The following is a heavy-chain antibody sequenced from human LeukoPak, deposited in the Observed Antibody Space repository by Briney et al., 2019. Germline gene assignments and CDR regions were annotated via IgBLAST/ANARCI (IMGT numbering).Heavy chain of an antibody. D-gene: IGHD3-3*01. CDR2: IKSKTDGGTT. V-gene: IGHV3-15*01. CDR1: GFTFSNAW. Sequence: GGSLRLSCAASGFTFSNAWMSWVRQAPGKGLEWVGRIKSKTDGGTTDYAAPVKGRFTISRDDSKNTLYLQMNSLRAEDTAVYYCAKGGEEYYDFWSGYFLPDYWGQGTLVTVSS. J-gene: IGHJ4*02. CDR3: AKGGEEYYDFWSGYFLPDY.